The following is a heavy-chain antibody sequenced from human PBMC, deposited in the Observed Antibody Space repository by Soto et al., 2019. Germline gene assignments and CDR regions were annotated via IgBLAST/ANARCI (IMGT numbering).Heavy chain of an antibody. CDR1: GLTVSTNY. D-gene: IGHD3-9*01. CDR2: IYYGGTT. V-gene: IGHV3-66*01. CDR3: ARDYDTSRGDWAYYGIDV. J-gene: IGHJ6*02. Sequence: EVQLVESGGGLVQPGGSLRISCAASGLTVSTNYMSWVRQAPGKGLEWVSIIYYGGTTYYADSVKGRFTISRDDSKNTLYFQMHSLRAEDTAVYYCARDYDTSRGDWAYYGIDVWGQGTTVTVSS.